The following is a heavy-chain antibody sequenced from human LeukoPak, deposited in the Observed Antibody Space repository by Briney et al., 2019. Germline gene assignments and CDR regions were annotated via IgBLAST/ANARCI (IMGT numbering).Heavy chain of an antibody. J-gene: IGHJ2*01. Sequence: TGGSLRLSCAASGFTFSSYAMHWVRRAPGKGLEWVAVISYDGSNKYYADSVKGRFTISRDNSKNTLYLQMNSLRAEDTAVYYCARGAAAGAWRYFDLWGRGTLVTVSS. CDR1: GFTFSSYA. CDR2: ISYDGSNK. V-gene: IGHV3-30-3*01. D-gene: IGHD6-13*01. CDR3: ARGAAAGAWRYFDL.